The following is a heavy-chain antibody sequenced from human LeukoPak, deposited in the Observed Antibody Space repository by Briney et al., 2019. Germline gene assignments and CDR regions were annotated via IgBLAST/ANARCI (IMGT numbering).Heavy chain of an antibody. D-gene: IGHD6-19*01. Sequence: SETLSLTCTVSGGSISSGGYYWSWIRQHPGKGLEWIGYIYYSGSTYYNPSLKSRVTISVDTSKNQFSLKLSSVTAADTAVYYCAGGVAVAGRAREYYFDYWGQGTLVTVSS. CDR2: IYYSGST. V-gene: IGHV4-31*03. CDR1: GGSISSGGYY. CDR3: AGGVAVAGRAREYYFDY. J-gene: IGHJ4*02.